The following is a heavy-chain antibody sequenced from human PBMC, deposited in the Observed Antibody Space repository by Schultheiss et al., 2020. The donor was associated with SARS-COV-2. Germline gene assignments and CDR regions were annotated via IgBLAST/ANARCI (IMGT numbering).Heavy chain of an antibody. V-gene: IGHV3-30*01. J-gene: IGHJ4*02. CDR2: ISYDGSNK. CDR1: GFTFSSYA. Sequence: AGSLRLSCAASGFTFSSYAMHWVRQAPGKGLEWVAVISYDGSNKYYADSVKGRFTISRDNSKNTLYLQMNSLRAEDTAVYYCARGGGFDYWGQGTLVTVSS. CDR3: ARGGGFDY. D-gene: IGHD2-15*01.